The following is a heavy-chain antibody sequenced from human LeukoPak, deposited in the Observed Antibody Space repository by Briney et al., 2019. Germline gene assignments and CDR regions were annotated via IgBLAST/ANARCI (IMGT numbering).Heavy chain of an antibody. CDR3: TTDYYDSSGSYYGMDV. CDR1: GFTFSNAW. Sequence: PGGSLRLSCAASGFTFSNAWMSCVRQAPGKGLEWVGRIKSKTDGGTTDYAAPVKGRFTISRDDSKNTLYLQMNSLKTEDTAVYYCTTDYYDSSGSYYGMDVWGQGTTVTVSS. D-gene: IGHD3-22*01. J-gene: IGHJ6*02. CDR2: IKSKTDGGTT. V-gene: IGHV3-15*01.